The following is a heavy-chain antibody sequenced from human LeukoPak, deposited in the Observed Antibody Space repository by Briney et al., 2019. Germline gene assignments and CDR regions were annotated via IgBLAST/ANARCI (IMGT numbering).Heavy chain of an antibody. J-gene: IGHJ4*02. CDR3: ARASGHYYDSSGYYYYFDY. D-gene: IGHD3-22*01. V-gene: IGHV3-21*01. CDR2: ISSSSSYI. Sequence: GGSLRLSCAASGFTFSSYSMNWVRQAPGKGLEWVSSISSSSSYIYYADLVKGRFTISRDNAKNSLYLQMNSLRAEDTAVYYCARASGHYYDSSGYYYYFDYWGQGTLVTVSS. CDR1: GFTFSSYS.